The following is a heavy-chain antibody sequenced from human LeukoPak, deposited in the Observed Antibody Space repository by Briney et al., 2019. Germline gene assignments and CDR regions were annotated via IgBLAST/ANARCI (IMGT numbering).Heavy chain of an antibody. D-gene: IGHD3-10*01. CDR3: ARDGFGEWSLDY. V-gene: IGHV3-53*01. CDR1: GFTVSSNY. J-gene: IGHJ4*02. Sequence: GGSLRLSCAASGFTVSSNYMSWVRQAPGKGLEWVSVIYSGGSTYYADSVKDRFTISRDNSKNTLYLQMNSLRAEDTAVYYCARDGFGEWSLDYWGQGTLVTVSS. CDR2: IYSGGST.